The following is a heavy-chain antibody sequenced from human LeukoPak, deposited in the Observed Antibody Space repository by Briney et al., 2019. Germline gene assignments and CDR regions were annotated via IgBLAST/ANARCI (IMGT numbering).Heavy chain of an antibody. V-gene: IGHV3-30-3*01. CDR2: ISFDGSNK. CDR3: AKGRGQQLVPSDY. J-gene: IGHJ4*02. CDR1: GFTFSTSP. Sequence: GGSLRLSCAASGFTFSTSPIHWVRQAPGKGLEWVALISFDGSNKYYADSVKGRFTISRDNSKNTLYLQMNSLRAEDTAVYYCAKGRGQQLVPSDYWGQGTLVTVSS. D-gene: IGHD6-13*01.